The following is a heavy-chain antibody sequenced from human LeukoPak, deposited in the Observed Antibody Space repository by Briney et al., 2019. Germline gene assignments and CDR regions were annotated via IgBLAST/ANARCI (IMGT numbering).Heavy chain of an antibody. D-gene: IGHD3-22*01. CDR2: ISDTGGRT. CDR3: AKRGVVIRVILVGFHKEAYYFDS. V-gene: IGHV3-23*01. J-gene: IGHJ4*02. Sequence: PGGSLRLSCAASGFTFNNAWMTWVRQAPGKGLEWVAGISDTGGRTNYADSVKGRFTISRDNPKNTLYLQMNSLRAEDTAVYFCAKRGVVIRVILVGFHKEAYYFDSWGQGALVTVSS. CDR1: GFTFNNAW.